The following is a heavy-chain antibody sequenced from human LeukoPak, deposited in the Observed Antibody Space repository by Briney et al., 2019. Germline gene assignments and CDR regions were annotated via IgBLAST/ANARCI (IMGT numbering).Heavy chain of an antibody. CDR1: GGSISSSSYY. CDR3: ARHDSYGSIAVAGTGRWFDP. V-gene: IGHV4-39*01. J-gene: IGHJ5*02. Sequence: KASETLSLTCTVSGGSISSSSYYWGWIRQPPGKGLEWIGSIYYSGSTYYNPSLKSRVTISVDTSKNQFSLKLSSVTAADTAVYYCARHDSYGSIAVAGTGRWFDPWGQGTLVTVSS. D-gene: IGHD6-19*01. CDR2: IYYSGST.